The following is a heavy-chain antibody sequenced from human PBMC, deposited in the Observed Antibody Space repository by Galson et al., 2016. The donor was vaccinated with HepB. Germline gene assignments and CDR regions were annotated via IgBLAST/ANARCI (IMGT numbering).Heavy chain of an antibody. CDR2: ISYLGTSQ. D-gene: IGHD1-14*01. V-gene: IGHV3-30-3*02. Sequence: SLRLSCAASGYTFSSYIIHWVRQAPGKGLEWVSVISYLGTSQDYADSVKGRFTISRDDSKNTLYLQLNGLRPEDTAVYYCARAGGTTSIFAFDLWGRGTLVTVSS. J-gene: IGHJ3*01. CDR3: ARAGGTTSIFAFDL. CDR1: GYTFSSYI.